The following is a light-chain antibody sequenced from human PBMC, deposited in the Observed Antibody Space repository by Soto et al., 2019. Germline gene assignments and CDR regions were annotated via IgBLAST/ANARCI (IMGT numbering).Light chain of an antibody. CDR1: QSISRW. CDR2: AAS. CDR3: QQSYSTLSIT. Sequence: DIQMTQSPSTLSASVGDRVTITCRASQSISRWLAWYQQKPGKAPRLLIYAASSLQSGVPSRFSGSGSGTDFTLTISSLQPEDLATYYCQQSYSTLSITFGQGTRLEIK. J-gene: IGKJ5*01. V-gene: IGKV1-39*01.